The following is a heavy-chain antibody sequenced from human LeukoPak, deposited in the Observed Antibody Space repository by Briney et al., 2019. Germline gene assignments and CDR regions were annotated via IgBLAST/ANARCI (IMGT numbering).Heavy chain of an antibody. Sequence: GGSLRLSCAASGFTFSSYWMRWVRQAPGKGLEWVANIKQDGSEKYYVDPVKGRFTISRDNAKNSLYLQMNSLRAEDTAVYYCARVLWLYSSSWILGGFDIWGQGTMVTVSS. J-gene: IGHJ3*02. CDR1: GFTFSSYW. D-gene: IGHD6-13*01. CDR3: ARVLWLYSSSWILGGFDI. V-gene: IGHV3-7*01. CDR2: IKQDGSEK.